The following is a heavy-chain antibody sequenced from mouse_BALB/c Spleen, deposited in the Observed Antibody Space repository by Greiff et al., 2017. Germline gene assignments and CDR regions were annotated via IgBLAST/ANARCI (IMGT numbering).Heavy chain of an antibody. V-gene: IGHV1-14*01. D-gene: IGHD2-1*01. J-gene: IGHJ2*01. Sequence: EVKLMESGPELVKPGASVKMSCKASGYTFTSYVIHWVKQKPGQGLEWIGYINPYNDGTKYNEKFKGKATLTSDKSSSTAYMELSSLTSEDSAVYYCARSWVNYGNYGGNYFDYWGQGTTLTVSS. CDR1: GYTFTSYV. CDR3: ARSWVNYGNYGGNYFDY. CDR2: INPYNDGT.